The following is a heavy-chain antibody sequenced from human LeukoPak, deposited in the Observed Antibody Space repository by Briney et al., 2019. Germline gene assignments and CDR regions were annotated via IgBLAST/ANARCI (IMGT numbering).Heavy chain of an antibody. CDR3: ARGRRYSNGNYYFDY. CDR1: GGTFSSYA. D-gene: IGHD4-11*01. J-gene: IGHJ4*02. CDR2: IIPILGIA. V-gene: IGHV1-69*04. Sequence: GASVKVSCKASGGTFSSYAISRVRQAPGQGLEWMGRIIPILGIANYAQKFQGRVTITADKSTSTAYMELSSLRSEDTAVYYCARGRRYSNGNYYFDYWGQGTLVTVS.